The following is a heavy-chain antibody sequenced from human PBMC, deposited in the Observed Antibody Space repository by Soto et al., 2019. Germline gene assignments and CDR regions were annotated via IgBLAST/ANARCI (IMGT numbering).Heavy chain of an antibody. Sequence: EVQLLESGGGLEHSGGSLRLSCAASGFTFSHYAMSWVRQAPGKGLQWVSTITGSGGSTYYADSVKGRFTISRDNSKNTRYLQMHSLRAEDTAVYYCAKGGSYCGGDCLGNWLYPWGQGTLVTVSS. CDR3: AKGGSYCGGDCLGNWLYP. V-gene: IGHV3-23*01. J-gene: IGHJ5*02. CDR2: ITGSGGST. D-gene: IGHD2-21*02. CDR1: GFTFSHYA.